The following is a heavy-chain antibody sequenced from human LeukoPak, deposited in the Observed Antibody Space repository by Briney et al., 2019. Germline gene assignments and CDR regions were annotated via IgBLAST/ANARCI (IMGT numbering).Heavy chain of an antibody. Sequence: GGSLRLSCAASRFTFSSYAMSWVRQAPGKGLEWVSAISGSGGSTYYADSVKGRFTISRDNSKNTLYLQMNSLRAEDTAVYYCAKVVRGVIGFDYWGQGTLVTVSS. CDR1: RFTFSSYA. D-gene: IGHD3-10*01. V-gene: IGHV3-23*01. J-gene: IGHJ4*02. CDR3: AKVVRGVIGFDY. CDR2: ISGSGGST.